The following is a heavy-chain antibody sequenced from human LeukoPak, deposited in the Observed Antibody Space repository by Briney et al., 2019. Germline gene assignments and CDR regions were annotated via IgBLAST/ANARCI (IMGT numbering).Heavy chain of an antibody. Sequence: GGSLRLSCAASGFTFSSYSMNWVRQAPGKGLEWVSYISSSSSTIYYADSVKGRFTISRDNAKNSLYLQMNSLRAEDTAVYYCARAGNYYDSSGYYFDYWGQGTLVTVSS. J-gene: IGHJ4*02. V-gene: IGHV3-48*04. CDR1: GFTFSSYS. CDR3: ARAGNYYDSSGYYFDY. D-gene: IGHD3-22*01. CDR2: ISSSSSTI.